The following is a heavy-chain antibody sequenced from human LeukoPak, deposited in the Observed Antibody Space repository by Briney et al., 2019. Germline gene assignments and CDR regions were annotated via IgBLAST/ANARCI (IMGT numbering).Heavy chain of an antibody. CDR1: GGSFSGYY. CDR2: IYYSGST. Sequence: SETLSLTCAVYGGSFSGYYWSWIRQPPGKGLEWIGYIYYSGSTNYNPSLKSRVTISVDTSKNQFSLKLSSVTAADTAVYYCARLSAGGGWFDPWGQGTLVTVSS. CDR3: ARLSAGGGWFDP. J-gene: IGHJ5*02. D-gene: IGHD1-1*01. V-gene: IGHV4-59*08.